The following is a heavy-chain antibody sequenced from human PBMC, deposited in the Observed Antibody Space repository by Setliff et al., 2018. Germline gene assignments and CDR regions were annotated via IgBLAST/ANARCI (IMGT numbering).Heavy chain of an antibody. D-gene: IGHD3-10*01. V-gene: IGHV3-7*01. CDR1: GFTFSSYW. J-gene: IGHJ6*02. Sequence: GGSLRLSCAASGFTFSSYWMSWARQAPGKGLEWVANMKQDGSEKYYVDSVKGRFTISRDNAKNSLYLQMNSLRAEDTAVYYCAREELWFGELASYYYYGMDVWGQGTTVTVSS. CDR3: AREELWFGELASYYYYGMDV. CDR2: MKQDGSEK.